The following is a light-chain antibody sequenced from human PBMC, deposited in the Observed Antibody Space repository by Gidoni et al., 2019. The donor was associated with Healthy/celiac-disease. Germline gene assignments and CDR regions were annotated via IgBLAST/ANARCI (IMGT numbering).Light chain of an antibody. Sequence: SYELPQPPSVSVSPGQTASIPCPGDKLGDKYACWYQQKPGQSPVLVIYQDSKRPSGIPERFSGSNSGNTATLTISGTQAMDEADYYCQAWDSSTGVFGGGTKLTVL. J-gene: IGLJ2*01. CDR1: KLGDKY. V-gene: IGLV3-1*01. CDR2: QDS. CDR3: QAWDSSTGV.